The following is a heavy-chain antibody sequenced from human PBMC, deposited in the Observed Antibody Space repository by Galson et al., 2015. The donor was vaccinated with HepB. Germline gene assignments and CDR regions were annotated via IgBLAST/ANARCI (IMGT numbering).Heavy chain of an antibody. CDR2: ISGSGGST. V-gene: IGHV3-23*01. D-gene: IGHD6-19*01. CDR3: AKEGLAVAGKGYYYYYGMDV. Sequence: SLRLSCAASGFTFSSYAMSWVRQAPGQGLEWVSAISGSGGSTYYADSVKGRFTISRDNSKNTLYLQMNSLRTEDTAVYYCAKEGLAVAGKGYYYYYGMDVWGQGTTVTVSS. J-gene: IGHJ6*02. CDR1: GFTFSSYA.